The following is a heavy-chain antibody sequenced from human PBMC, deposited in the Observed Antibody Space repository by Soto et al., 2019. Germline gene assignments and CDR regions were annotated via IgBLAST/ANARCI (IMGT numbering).Heavy chain of an antibody. CDR3: AKDVCSGSNTSCYTRLDF. D-gene: IGHD2-2*02. CDR2: ISWDGGRT. CDR1: GFTFDDYA. Sequence: PGGSLRLSCAASGFTFDDYAMHWVRQAPGKGLEWVSLISWDGGRTYYADSVRGRFIVSRDSSKNSLYLQMSSLRVEDTALYYCAKDVCSGSNTSCYTRLDFWGQGALVTVSS. V-gene: IGHV3-43D*04. J-gene: IGHJ4*02.